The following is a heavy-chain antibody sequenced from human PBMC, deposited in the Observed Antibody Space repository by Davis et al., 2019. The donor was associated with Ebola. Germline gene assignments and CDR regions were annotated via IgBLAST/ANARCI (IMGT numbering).Heavy chain of an antibody. J-gene: IGHJ4*02. V-gene: IGHV3-23*01. D-gene: IGHD3-10*01. CDR1: GFPLSSYS. Sequence: GESLKISRAASGFPLSSYSMSWVRPAPGKGLEWVSAISGSGGSTYYADSVKGRFTISRDNSKNTLYLQMNSLRAEDTAVYYCAKLTGSFDYWGQGTLVTVSS. CDR3: AKLTGSFDY. CDR2: ISGSGGST.